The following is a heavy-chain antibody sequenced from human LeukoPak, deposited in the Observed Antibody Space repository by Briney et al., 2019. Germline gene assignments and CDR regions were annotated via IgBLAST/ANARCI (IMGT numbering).Heavy chain of an antibody. CDR1: GFTFSSYA. D-gene: IGHD3/OR15-3a*01. CDR3: VIGPRQKRGLNTY. V-gene: IGHV3-23*01. J-gene: IGHJ4*02. CDR2: ISGSGAGT. Sequence: GWSLRLFCATSGFTFSSYAMSWFRQAPGKGLVWVSGISGSGAGTYYADSVKGRFTISRDKSEATLYLQMNSLRDEDTAIYYCVIGPRQKRGLNTYWGQGTLVIVSS.